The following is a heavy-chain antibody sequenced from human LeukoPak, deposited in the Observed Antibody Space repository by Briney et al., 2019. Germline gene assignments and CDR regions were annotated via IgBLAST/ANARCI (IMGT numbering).Heavy chain of an antibody. J-gene: IGHJ3*02. Sequence: SETLSLTCTVSGGSISSSSYYWGWIRQPPGKGLEWIGSIYYSGSTYYNPSLKSRVTISVDTSKNQFSLKLSSVTAADTAVYYCARSRQQLPTADAFDIWGQGTMVTVSS. D-gene: IGHD6-13*01. CDR2: IYYSGST. V-gene: IGHV4-39*01. CDR3: ARSRQQLPTADAFDI. CDR1: GGSISSSSYY.